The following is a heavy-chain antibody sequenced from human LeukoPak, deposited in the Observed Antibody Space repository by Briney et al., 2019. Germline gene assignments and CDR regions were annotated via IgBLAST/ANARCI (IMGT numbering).Heavy chain of an antibody. J-gene: IGHJ3*01. CDR2: FCGDGRL. Sequence: GGSQSLFCAAAGYTDCKIREMWARRATGGGRIWVTVFCGDGRLFYADSVKGRFSVSRDNSENTVYLQVTSLRADDTAVYFCARERGDKDMSGGSSFDVWGQGTLVIVSS. CDR3: ARERGDKDMSGGSSFDV. CDR1: GYTDCKIR. V-gene: IGHV3-53*01. D-gene: IGHD2-21*01.